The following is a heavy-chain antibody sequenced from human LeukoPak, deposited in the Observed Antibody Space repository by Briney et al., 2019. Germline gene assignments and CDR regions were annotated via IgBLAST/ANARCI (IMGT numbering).Heavy chain of an antibody. D-gene: IGHD4-23*01. J-gene: IGHJ4*02. CDR3: ARESTTVVTLGFPGFDY. CDR2: INPSGGST. CDR1: GYTFTSYY. Sequence: ASVKVSCKASGYTFTSYYMHWVRQAPGQGLEWMGIINPSGGSTSYAQKFQGRVTMTRGMSTSTVYMELSSLRSEDTAVYYCARESTTVVTLGFPGFDYWGQGTLVTVSS. V-gene: IGHV1-46*01.